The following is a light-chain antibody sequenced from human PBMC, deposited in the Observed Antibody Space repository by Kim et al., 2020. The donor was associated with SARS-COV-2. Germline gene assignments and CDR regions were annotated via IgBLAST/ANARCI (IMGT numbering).Light chain of an antibody. CDR3: QQYYSYAWT. CDR2: KAS. J-gene: IGKJ1*01. CDR1: QSISYW. Sequence: ASVGDRVTITCRASQSISYWLAWYQQIPGKAPNLLIYKASSLESGVPSRVSGSGSGTEFALTISSLQPDDFATYYCQQYYSYAWTFGQGTKVDIK. V-gene: IGKV1-5*03.